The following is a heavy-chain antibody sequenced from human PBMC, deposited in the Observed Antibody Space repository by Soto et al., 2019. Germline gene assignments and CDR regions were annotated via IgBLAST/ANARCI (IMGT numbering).Heavy chain of an antibody. CDR3: AKAGAAAWNDY. J-gene: IGHJ4*02. CDR2: INSDESSK. CDR1: VFTFSSYW. D-gene: IGHD6-13*01. Sequence: GGSLRLSCEASVFTFSSYWMTWVRQAPGKGLEWVSNINSDESSKSYADSVKGRFTISRDNAKNTLYLQMNSLRAEDTAVYYCAKAGAAAWNDYWGQGTLVTVSS. V-gene: IGHV3-74*01.